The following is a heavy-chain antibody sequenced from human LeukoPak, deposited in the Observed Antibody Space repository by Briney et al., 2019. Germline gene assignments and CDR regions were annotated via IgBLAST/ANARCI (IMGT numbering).Heavy chain of an antibody. V-gene: IGHV3-21*06. Sequence: GGSLRLSCAASGFTFSIYSMNWVRQAPGKGLEWVSSISSSSSYIYYADSLKGRFTISRDNAKNSLYLQMNSLRAEDTAVYYCARARNDYGDYAFDFWGQGTLVTVSS. D-gene: IGHD4-17*01. J-gene: IGHJ4*02. CDR2: ISSSSSYI. CDR1: GFTFSIYS. CDR3: ARARNDYGDYAFDF.